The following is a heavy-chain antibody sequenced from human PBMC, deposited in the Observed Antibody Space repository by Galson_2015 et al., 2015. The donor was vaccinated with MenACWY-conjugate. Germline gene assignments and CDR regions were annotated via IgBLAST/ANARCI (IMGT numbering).Heavy chain of an antibody. CDR1: GFIITDYD. J-gene: IGHJ4*02. Sequence: SLRLSCAGSGFIITDYDMHWVRQAPGKGLEYVSAISTYGGSTYYADSVKGRFTISRDNSKNMLFLQMGSLRVEDTAVYYCARKDGATYGYNDYWGQGTLVIVSS. D-gene: IGHD5-18*01. V-gene: IGHV3-64*02. CDR2: ISTYGGST. CDR3: ARKDGATYGYNDY.